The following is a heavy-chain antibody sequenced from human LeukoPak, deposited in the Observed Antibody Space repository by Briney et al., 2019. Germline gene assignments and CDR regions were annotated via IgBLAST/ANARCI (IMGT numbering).Heavy chain of an antibody. CDR2: IPYDGSNT. Sequence: GRSLRLSCAASGFTFSSYGMHWVRQAPGKGLEWVTFIPYDGSNTWYADSVKGRFTISRDNSKNTLYLQMNSLRVEDTAVYYCAKGVGGSANYYYMDVWGRGTTVTVSS. CDR3: AKGVGGSANYYYMDV. V-gene: IGHV3-30*02. CDR1: GFTFSSYG. J-gene: IGHJ6*03. D-gene: IGHD3-10*01.